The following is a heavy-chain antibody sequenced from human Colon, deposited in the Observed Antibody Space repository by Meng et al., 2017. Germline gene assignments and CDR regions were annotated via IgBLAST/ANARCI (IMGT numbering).Heavy chain of an antibody. CDR1: GYTFNNYV. D-gene: IGHD6-13*01. CDR3: ARERELGAAAYLDF. CDR2: INAGDGYT. V-gene: IGHV1-3*01. J-gene: IGHJ4*02. Sequence: QVQLGQSGAEVKKPGGSVKVSCKASGYTFNNYVIYWVRQAPGQRLEWVGWINAGDGYTEYSQKFQGRVTITRDTAASTSYMELSSLRSEDTAVYYCARERELGAAAYLDFWGQGTLVTVSS.